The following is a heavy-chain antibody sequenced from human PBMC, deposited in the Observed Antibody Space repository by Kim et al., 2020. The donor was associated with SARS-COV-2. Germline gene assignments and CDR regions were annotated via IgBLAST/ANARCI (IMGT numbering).Heavy chain of an antibody. D-gene: IGHD6-13*01. CDR1: GFTVSSNY. CDR2: IYSGGST. CDR3: ARSLYSSSCDPYFDY. V-gene: IGHV3-66*01. Sequence: GGSLRLSCAASGFTVSSNYMRWVRQAPGKGLEWVSVIYSGGSTYYADSVKGRFTISRDNSKNTLYLQMNSLRAEDTAVYYCARSLYSSSCDPYFDYWGQGTLVTVSS. J-gene: IGHJ4*02.